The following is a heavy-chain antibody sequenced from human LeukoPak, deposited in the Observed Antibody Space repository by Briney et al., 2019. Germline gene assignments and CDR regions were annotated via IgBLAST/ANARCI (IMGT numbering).Heavy chain of an antibody. J-gene: IGHJ4*02. CDR1: GLNFGSYG. CDR2: ITSSGTA. V-gene: IGHV3-23*01. CDR3: ANTGSYSVY. Sequence: PGGSLRLSCAASGLNFGSYGMGWVRQAPGKGLEWVSSITSSGTANYADSVKDRFLISGDNSKDTLFLQMNSLRVEDTAVYYCANTGSYSVYWGQGTLVTVSS. D-gene: IGHD2-21*01.